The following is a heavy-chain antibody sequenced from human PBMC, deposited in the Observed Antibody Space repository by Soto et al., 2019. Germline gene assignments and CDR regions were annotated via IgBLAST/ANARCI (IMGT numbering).Heavy chain of an antibody. CDR3: ARPRTVATTKGYDF. D-gene: IGHD1-1*01. CDR2: IVPIFGTT. J-gene: IGHJ4*02. Sequence: ASVKVSCKASGVTFSNYPIAWVRQAPGQGLEWVGAIVPIFGTTNYAQNFQGRVTLTADESASTAYMELSSLTSADTALYYCARPRTVATTKGYDFWGQGTQVTVSS. CDR1: GVTFSNYP. V-gene: IGHV1-69*13.